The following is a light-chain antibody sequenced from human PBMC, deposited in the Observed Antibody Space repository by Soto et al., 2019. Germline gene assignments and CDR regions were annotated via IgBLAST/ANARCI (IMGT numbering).Light chain of an antibody. CDR2: AAS. V-gene: IGKV1-5*01. CDR1: QSISSW. J-gene: IGKJ5*01. CDR3: QQYGSSPIT. Sequence: DIQMTQSPSTLSASVGDRVTITCRASQSISSWLAWYQQKPGKAPKLLIHAASILQSGVPSRFSGSGSDTDFTLTISSLQPEDFAVYFCQQYGSSPITFGQGTRLEIK.